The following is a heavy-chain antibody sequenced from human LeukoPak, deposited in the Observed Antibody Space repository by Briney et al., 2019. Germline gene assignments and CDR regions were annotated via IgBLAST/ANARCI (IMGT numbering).Heavy chain of an antibody. J-gene: IGHJ4*02. CDR2: ISGYNGKT. CDR3: ARVRDYYASSDYSDY. CDR1: GYTFTSHY. D-gene: IGHD3-22*01. Sequence: ASVKVSCKTSGYTFTSHYVSWVRQAPGQGLEWTGWISGYNGKTKYVQKFQGRITMTIDTSTTTAYMELRSLTSDDTAVYYCARVRDYYASSDYSDYWGQGTLVTVSS. V-gene: IGHV1-18*04.